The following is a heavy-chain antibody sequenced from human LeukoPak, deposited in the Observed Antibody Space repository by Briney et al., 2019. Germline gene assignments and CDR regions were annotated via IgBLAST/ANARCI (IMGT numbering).Heavy chain of an antibody. V-gene: IGHV3-7*01. D-gene: IGHD3-3*01. J-gene: IGHJ4*02. CDR1: GGSFSGYY. CDR2: IKQDGSEK. Sequence: PSETLSLTCAVYGGSFSGYYWSWVRQAPGKGLEWVANIKQDGSEKYYVDSVKGRFTISRDNAKNSLYLQMNSLRAEDTAVYYCARGGLNYDPWGGYWGQGTLVTVSS. CDR3: ARGGLNYDPWGGY.